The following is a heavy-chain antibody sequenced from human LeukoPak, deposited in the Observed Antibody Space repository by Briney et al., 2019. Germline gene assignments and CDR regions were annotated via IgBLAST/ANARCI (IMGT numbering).Heavy chain of an antibody. CDR2: VSRDGATR. J-gene: IGHJ4*02. D-gene: IGHD3-3*01. CDR1: GFTFSNYA. CDR3: AKDLNTTIQGFDS. V-gene: IGHV3-48*01. Sequence: PGGSLRLSCAASGFTFSNYAMNWVRQAPGKGLEGVSYVSRDGATRSYADSARGRFTISRDNDKNSVYLQMNSLRAEDTAVYYCAKDLNTTIQGFDSWGQGTLVTVSS.